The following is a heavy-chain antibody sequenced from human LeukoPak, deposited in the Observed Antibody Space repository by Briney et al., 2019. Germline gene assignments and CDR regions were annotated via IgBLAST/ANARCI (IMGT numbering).Heavy chain of an antibody. J-gene: IGHJ4*02. Sequence: SETLSLTCAVYGGSFSGYYWSWIRQPPGKGLEWIGEINHSGSTNYNPSLKSRVTISVDTSKNQFSLKLSSVTAADTAVYYCARGPPPEIGYWGQGTLVTVSS. D-gene: IGHD5-24*01. CDR1: GGSFSGYY. CDR3: ARGPPPEIGY. V-gene: IGHV4-34*01. CDR2: INHSGST.